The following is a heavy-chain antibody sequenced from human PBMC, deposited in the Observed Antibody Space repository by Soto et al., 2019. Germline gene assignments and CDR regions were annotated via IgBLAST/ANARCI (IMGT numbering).Heavy chain of an antibody. D-gene: IGHD1-26*01. V-gene: IGHV4-31*03. CDR2: IYYSGST. CDR3: ARVNPVGAQRDAFDI. J-gene: IGHJ3*02. Sequence: QVQLQESGPGLVKPSQTLSLTCTVSGGSISSGGYYWSWIRQHPGKGLEWIGYIYYSGSTYYNPSLKSRVTISVDTSKNQFSLKLSSVTAADTAVYYCARVNPVGAQRDAFDIWGQGTMVTVSS. CDR1: GGSISSGGYY.